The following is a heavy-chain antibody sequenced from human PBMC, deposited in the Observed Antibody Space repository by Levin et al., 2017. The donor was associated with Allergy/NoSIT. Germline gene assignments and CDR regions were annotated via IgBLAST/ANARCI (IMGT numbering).Heavy chain of an antibody. J-gene: IGHJ3*02. Sequence: GESLKISCKGSGYSFTSYWIGWVRQMPGKGLEWMGIIYPGDSDTRYSPSFQGQVTISADKSISTAYLQWSSLKASDTAMYYCASSIAAPRDAFDIWGQGKMVTVSS. D-gene: IGHD6-6*01. V-gene: IGHV5-51*01. CDR3: ASSIAAPRDAFDI. CDR2: IYPGDSDT. CDR1: GYSFTSYW.